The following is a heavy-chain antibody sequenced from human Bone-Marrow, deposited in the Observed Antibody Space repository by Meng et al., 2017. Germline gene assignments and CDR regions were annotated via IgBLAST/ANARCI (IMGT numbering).Heavy chain of an antibody. D-gene: IGHD6-13*01. CDR1: GFTVSSNY. CDR2: IYSGGST. Sequence: GESLKISCAASGFTVSSNYMSWVRQAPGKGLEWVSVIYSGGSTYYADSVKGQFTISRHNSKNTLYLQMNSLRAEDTAVYYCARGIAAAGINNWFDPWGQGTLVTVSS. CDR3: ARGIAAAGINNWFDP. J-gene: IGHJ5*02. V-gene: IGHV3-53*04.